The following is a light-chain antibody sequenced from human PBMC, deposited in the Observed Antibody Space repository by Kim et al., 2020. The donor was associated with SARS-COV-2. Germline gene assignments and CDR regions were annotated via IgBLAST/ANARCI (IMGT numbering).Light chain of an antibody. J-gene: IGLJ1*01. CDR2: EVT. V-gene: IGLV2-8*01. Sequence: PGQSVTISCTGATSTLDDFKYVSWYQQYPDSAPKLIIFEVTKRPSGVPDRFSGSMSGNTASLTVSALEVADEADYYCSSYEGSRTVFGTGTKVTVL. CDR3: SSYEGSRTV. CDR1: TSTLDDFKY.